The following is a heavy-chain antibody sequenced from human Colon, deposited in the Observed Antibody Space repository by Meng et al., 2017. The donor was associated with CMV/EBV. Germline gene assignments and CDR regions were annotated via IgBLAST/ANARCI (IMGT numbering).Heavy chain of an antibody. CDR1: GYTFTDYY. CDR2: INSESGGT. CDR3: ARVRAAAAETRRGRGMDV. J-gene: IGHJ6*02. V-gene: IGHV1-2*02. D-gene: IGHD6-25*01. Sequence: ASVKVSCKASGYTFTDYYIHWVRQAPGQGLEWMGWINSESGGTNSAQTFQGRIVMTRDTSISTVYMELGGLTSDDTATYFCARVRAAAAETRRGRGMDVWGQGTTVTVSS.